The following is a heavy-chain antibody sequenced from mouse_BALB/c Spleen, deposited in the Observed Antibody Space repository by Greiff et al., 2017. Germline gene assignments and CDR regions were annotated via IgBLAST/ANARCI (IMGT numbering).Heavy chain of an antibody. J-gene: IGHJ4*01. CDR1: GFSLTSYG. Sequence: VKLMESGPGLVAPSQSLSITCTVSGFSLTSYGVHWVRQPPGKGLEWLGVIWAGGSTNYNSALMSRLSISKDNSNSQVFLKMNSLQTDDTAMYYCARDPNWDGKAMDYWGQGTSVTVSS. CDR3: ARDPNWDGKAMDY. V-gene: IGHV2-9*02. CDR2: IWAGGST. D-gene: IGHD4-1*02.